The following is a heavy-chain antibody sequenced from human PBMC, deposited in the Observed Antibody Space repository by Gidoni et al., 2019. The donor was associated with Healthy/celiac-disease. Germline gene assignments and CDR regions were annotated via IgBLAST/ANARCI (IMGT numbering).Heavy chain of an antibody. CDR1: GFPFSSYS. CDR2: ISSSSSTI. V-gene: IGHV3-48*01. J-gene: IGHJ3*02. D-gene: IGHD2-15*01. CDR3: ARMIDPPGDIVVVVAAQGAFDI. Sequence: EVQLVESGGGLVQPGGSLSLSCAASGFPFSSYSLTWVRQAPGKGLEWVSYISSSSSTIYYADSVKGRFTISRDNAKNSLYLQMNSLRAEDTAVYYCARMIDPPGDIVVVVAAQGAFDIWGQGTMVTVSS.